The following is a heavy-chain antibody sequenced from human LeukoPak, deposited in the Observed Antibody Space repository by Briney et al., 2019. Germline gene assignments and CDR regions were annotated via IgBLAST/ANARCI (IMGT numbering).Heavy chain of an antibody. V-gene: IGHV4-59*12. J-gene: IGHJ3*02. CDR2: IYYSGST. D-gene: IGHD6-19*01. Sequence: SETLSLTCTVSGGSISSYYWSWIRQPPGKGLEWIGYIYYSGSTNYNPSLKSRVTISVDTSKNQFSLKLSSVTAADTAVYYCARNGIAVAVKDAFDIWGQGTMVTVSS. CDR1: GGSISSYY. CDR3: ARNGIAVAVKDAFDI.